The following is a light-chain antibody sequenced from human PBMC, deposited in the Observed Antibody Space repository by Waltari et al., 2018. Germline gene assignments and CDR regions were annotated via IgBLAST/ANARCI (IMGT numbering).Light chain of an antibody. CDR1: SSNIGNNY. J-gene: IGLJ7*01. Sequence: QSGLTQPPSLSAAPGQKVTISCSGTSSNIGNNYVAWYQQIPGTVPKLLIYENYKRPSGIPDRFSGSRSCTSATLVITGLLTGDEADYYCGTWDSSLSGAVFGGGTHLTVL. V-gene: IGLV1-51*02. CDR3: GTWDSSLSGAV. CDR2: ENY.